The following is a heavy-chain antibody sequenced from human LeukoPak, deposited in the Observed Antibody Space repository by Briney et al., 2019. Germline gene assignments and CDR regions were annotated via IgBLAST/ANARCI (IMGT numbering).Heavy chain of an antibody. V-gene: IGHV3-53*05. J-gene: IGHJ4*02. CDR3: AKTSSSGWWDFDY. Sequence: PGGSLRLSCGASGFTVSGNYMSWVRQAPGKGLEWVSLIYSGGNTYYADSVKGRFNIYRDNSKNTLYLQMNSLRAEDTAVYYCAKTSSSGWWDFDYWGQGTLVTASS. CDR1: GFTVSGNY. CDR2: IYSGGNT. D-gene: IGHD6-19*01.